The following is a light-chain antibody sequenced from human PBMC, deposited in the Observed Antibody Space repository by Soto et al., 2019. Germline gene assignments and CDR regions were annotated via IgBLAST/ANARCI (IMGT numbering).Light chain of an antibody. CDR1: QGISDY. J-gene: IGKJ4*01. Sequence: DIQMTQSPSSLSASVGDRVTITCRASQGISDYLAWYQQKPGKVPKLLIYTASTLQSGVPTRFRGSVSGTEVTLTISSLQPEDLATYYCQKFNSAPRSFGGGTKVEIK. CDR2: TAS. V-gene: IGKV1-27*01. CDR3: QKFNSAPRS.